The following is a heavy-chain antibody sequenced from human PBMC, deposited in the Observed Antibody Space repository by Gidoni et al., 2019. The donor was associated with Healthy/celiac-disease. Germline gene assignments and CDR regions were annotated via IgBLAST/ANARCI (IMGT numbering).Heavy chain of an antibody. Sequence: EVQLLESGGGLVQPGGSLRLSCAASGFTFSSYAMSWVRQAPGKGLEWVSAISGSGGSTYYADSVKGRFTISRDNSKNTLYLQMNSLRAEDTAVYYCAKGANPSLWFGELLPLDYWGQGTLVTVSS. V-gene: IGHV3-23*01. CDR1: GFTFSSYA. D-gene: IGHD3-10*01. J-gene: IGHJ4*02. CDR2: ISGSGGST. CDR3: AKGANPSLWFGELLPLDY.